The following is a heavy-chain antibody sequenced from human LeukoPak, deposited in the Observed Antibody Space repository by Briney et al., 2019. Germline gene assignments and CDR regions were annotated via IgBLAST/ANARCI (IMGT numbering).Heavy chain of an antibody. CDR2: IIPILGIA. J-gene: IGHJ5*02. Sequence: ASVTVSFTASGGTFSSYAISWVRQAPGQGLEWMGRIIPILGIANYAQKFQGRVTFTAAKSTSTAYMELSSLRSEDTAVYYCVRGIHSSSFIWFDTWGQGTLVTVSS. CDR1: GGTFSSYA. V-gene: IGHV1-69*04. D-gene: IGHD6-13*01. CDR3: VRGIHSSSFIWFDT.